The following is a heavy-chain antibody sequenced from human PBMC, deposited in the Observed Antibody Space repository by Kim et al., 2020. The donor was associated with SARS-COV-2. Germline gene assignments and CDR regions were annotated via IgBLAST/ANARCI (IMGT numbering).Heavy chain of an antibody. D-gene: IGHD6-13*01. CDR3: ARDQPPTYSYGIAAAVDFDY. J-gene: IGHJ4*02. CDR1: GFTFSSYS. Sequence: GGSLRLSCAASGFTFSSYSMNWVRQAPGKGLEWVSYISSSSSTIYYADSVKGRFTISRDNAKNSLYLQMNSLRDEDTAVYYCARDQPPTYSYGIAAAVDFDYWGQGTLVTVSS. CDR2: ISSSSSTI. V-gene: IGHV3-48*02.